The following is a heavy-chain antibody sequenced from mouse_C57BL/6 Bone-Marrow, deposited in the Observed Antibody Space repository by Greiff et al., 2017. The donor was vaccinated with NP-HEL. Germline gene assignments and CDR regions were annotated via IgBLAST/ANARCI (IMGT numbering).Heavy chain of an antibody. CDR2: ISSGSSTI. J-gene: IGHJ3*01. CDR3: ARIYDGYYAWFDY. V-gene: IGHV5-17*01. CDR1: GFTFSDYG. D-gene: IGHD2-3*01. Sequence: EVQVVESGGGLVKPGGSLKLSCAASGFTFSDYGMHWVRQAPEKGLEWVAYISSGSSTIYYADTVKGRFTISRDNAKNPLFLQMTSLRSEDTAMYYCARIYDGYYAWFDYWGKGTLVTVSA.